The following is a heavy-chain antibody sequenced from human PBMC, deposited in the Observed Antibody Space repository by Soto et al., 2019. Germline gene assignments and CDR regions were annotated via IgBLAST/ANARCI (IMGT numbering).Heavy chain of an antibody. CDR3: VRLLGGYFNGVSYGPGRLDP. CDR2: IYYSGST. V-gene: IGHV4-30-4*01. Sequence: PSETLSLTCTVSGGSISSGDYYWSWIRQPPGKGLEWIGYIYYSGSTYYNPSLKSRVTISVDTSKNQFSLKLSSVTASDTAMYYCVRLLGGYFNGVSYGPGRLDPWGQGTLVTVSS. D-gene: IGHD2-8*01. J-gene: IGHJ5*02. CDR1: GGSISSGDYY.